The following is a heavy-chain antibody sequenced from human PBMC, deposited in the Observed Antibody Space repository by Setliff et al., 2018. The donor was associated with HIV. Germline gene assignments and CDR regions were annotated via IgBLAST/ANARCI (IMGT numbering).Heavy chain of an antibody. Sequence: SETLSLTCTVSGGSISTYYWSWIRQPPGKGLEWIGSIYFTGSSDNNPSLKSRVTLSVDTSKHQFSLKLSSVTAADTAVYYCARVQMDYAASDVWGQGTMVTVSS. V-gene: IGHV4-59*01. J-gene: IGHJ3*01. CDR1: GGSISTYY. CDR2: IYFTGSS. D-gene: IGHD4-17*01. CDR3: ARVQMDYAASDV.